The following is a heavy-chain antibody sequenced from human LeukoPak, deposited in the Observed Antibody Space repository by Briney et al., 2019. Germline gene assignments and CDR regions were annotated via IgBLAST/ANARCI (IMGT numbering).Heavy chain of an antibody. CDR1: GYSISSGYY. CDR2: IHHSGST. Sequence: SETLSLTCTVSGYSISSGYYWGWIPQPPGKGLEWIGSIHHSGSTYSNPSLKSRVTISVDTSKNQVSLKLSSVTAADTAIYYCARSWKDVTIFGVASKRSNYYYMDVGGKGTTVTVSS. CDR3: ARSWKDVTIFGVASKRSNYYYMDV. J-gene: IGHJ6*03. V-gene: IGHV4-38-2*02. D-gene: IGHD3-3*01.